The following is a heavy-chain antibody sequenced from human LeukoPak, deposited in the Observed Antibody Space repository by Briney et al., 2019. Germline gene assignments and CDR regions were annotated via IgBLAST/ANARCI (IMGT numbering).Heavy chain of an antibody. CDR1: GFTFSSYA. J-gene: IGHJ4*02. D-gene: IGHD6-13*01. CDR3: AKGGSSWFLHY. Sequence: PGGSLRLSCAASGFTFSSYAMSWVRQAPGKGLEWVSAISGSGGSTYYADSVKGRFTISRDNSRNTLFLQMNSPRAEDTAVYYCAKGGSSWFLHYWGQGTLVTVSS. V-gene: IGHV3-23*01. CDR2: ISGSGGST.